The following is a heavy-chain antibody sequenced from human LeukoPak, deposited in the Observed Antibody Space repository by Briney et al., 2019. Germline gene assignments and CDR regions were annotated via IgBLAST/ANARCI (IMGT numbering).Heavy chain of an antibody. CDR2: INWNGGRT. J-gene: IGHJ4*02. CDR3: ARGRLMGSGLPAIDY. V-gene: IGHV3-20*04. D-gene: IGHD3-10*01. CDR1: GFTFDDYG. Sequence: SGGSLRLSCAASGFTFDDYGMSWVRQGPGKGLEWVSGINWNGGRTGYADSVKGRFTISRDNAKNSLYLQMNSLRAEDTAVYYCARGRLMGSGLPAIDYWGQGTLVTVSS.